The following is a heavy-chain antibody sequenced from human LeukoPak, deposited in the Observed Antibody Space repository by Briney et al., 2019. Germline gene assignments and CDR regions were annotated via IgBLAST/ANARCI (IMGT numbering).Heavy chain of an antibody. CDR3: ASTPITIFGVASYGMDV. J-gene: IGHJ6*02. CDR1: GGSISSGGYS. V-gene: IGHV4-31*03. Sequence: PSQTLSLTCTVSGGSISSGGYSWSWIRQHPGKGLEWIGYIYYSGSTYYNPSLESRVTISVDTSKNQFSLKLSSVTAADTAVYYCASTPITIFGVASYGMDVWGQGTTVTVSS. D-gene: IGHD3-3*01. CDR2: IYYSGST.